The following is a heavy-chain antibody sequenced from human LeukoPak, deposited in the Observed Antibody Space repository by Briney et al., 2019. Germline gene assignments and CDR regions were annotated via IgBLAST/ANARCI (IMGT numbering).Heavy chain of an antibody. Sequence: GGSLRLSCAASSFTFSTYAMHWVRQAPGKGLEWVAVISWDGSNKYYADSVKGRFTISRDNSKNTLDLQMNSLRAEDTAMYYCARGGTSGWYDYFDYWGQGTLVTVSS. CDR1: SFTFSTYA. V-gene: IGHV3-30-3*01. CDR2: ISWDGSNK. D-gene: IGHD6-19*01. CDR3: ARGGTSGWYDYFDY. J-gene: IGHJ4*02.